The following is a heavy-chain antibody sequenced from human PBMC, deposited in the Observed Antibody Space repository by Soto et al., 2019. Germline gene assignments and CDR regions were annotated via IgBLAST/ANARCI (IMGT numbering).Heavy chain of an antibody. CDR1: GYIFSGYY. D-gene: IGHD3-3*01. CDR2: INPNSGGT. CDR3: ARDGVVVDFWSPIWFDP. V-gene: IGHV1-2*02. J-gene: IGHJ5*02. Sequence: QVHLVQSGAEVKKPGASVKVSCKASGYIFSGYYMHWVRQAPGQGLQWMGWINPNSGGTNYAQSFQGRVTRTRDPSISTVYMELTRLRSDDTAVYYCARDGVVVDFWSPIWFDPWGQGTLVIVSS.